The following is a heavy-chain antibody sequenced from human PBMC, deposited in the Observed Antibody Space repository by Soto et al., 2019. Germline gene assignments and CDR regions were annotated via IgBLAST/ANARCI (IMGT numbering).Heavy chain of an antibody. CDR1: GYSFTSYW. D-gene: IGHD2-2*01. CDR3: ARQGSTSSPWGLDP. Sequence: GESLKISCKGSGYSFTSYWIGWVHQMPGKGLEWMGIIYPGDSDTRYSPSFQGQVTISADKSISTAYLQWTSMKASDAAMYSCARQGSTSSPWGLDPWGEGTLVTFYS. V-gene: IGHV5-51*07. J-gene: IGHJ5*02. CDR2: IYPGDSDT.